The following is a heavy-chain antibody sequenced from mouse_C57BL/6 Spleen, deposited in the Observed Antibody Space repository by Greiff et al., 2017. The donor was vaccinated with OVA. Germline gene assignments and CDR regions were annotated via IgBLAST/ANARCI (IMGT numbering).Heavy chain of an antibody. V-gene: IGHV1-52*01. CDR3: ARSPHSTDWYFDV. CDR1: GYTFTSYW. Sequence: QVQLKQPGAELVRPGSSVKLSCKASGYTFTSYWMHWVKQRPIQGLEWIGNIDPSDSETHYNQKFKDKATLTVDKSSSTAYMQLSSLTSEDSAVYYCARSPHSTDWYFDVWGTGTTVTVSS. D-gene: IGHD1-1*01. CDR2: IDPSDSET. J-gene: IGHJ1*03.